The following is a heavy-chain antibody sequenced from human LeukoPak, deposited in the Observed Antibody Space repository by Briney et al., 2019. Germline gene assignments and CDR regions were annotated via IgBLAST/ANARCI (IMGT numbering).Heavy chain of an antibody. V-gene: IGHV4-34*01. J-gene: IGHJ5*02. CDR1: GGSFSGYY. CDR2: INHSGSA. D-gene: IGHD3-10*01. Sequence: PSETLSLTCGVSGGSFSGYYWSWIRQFPGKGLEWIAEINHSGSANYNPSLKSRVTISVDTSNSQFSLRLSSVTAADTALYFCARLSFSYGLGSYYDAWGQGTLVTVSS. CDR3: ARLSFSYGLGSYYDA.